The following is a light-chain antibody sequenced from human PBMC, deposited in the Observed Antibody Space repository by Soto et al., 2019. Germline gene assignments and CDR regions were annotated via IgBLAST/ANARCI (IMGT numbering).Light chain of an antibody. CDR2: WAS. Sequence: DIVMTQSPDSLAVSLGERATINCKSSQSVLHSSNKQNYLAWYQQKPGQPPKLLIYWASTRESGVPDRFSGSGSGTDFTLTISSLQAEDVAVYYCQQYYTTPRTFGQGTKLEI. CDR3: QQYYTTPRT. J-gene: IGKJ2*01. V-gene: IGKV4-1*01. CDR1: QSVLHSSNKQNY.